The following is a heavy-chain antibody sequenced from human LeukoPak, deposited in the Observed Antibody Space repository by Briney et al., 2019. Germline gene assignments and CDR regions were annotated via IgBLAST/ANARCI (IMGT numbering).Heavy chain of an antibody. V-gene: IGHV4-34*01. CDR1: GGSFSGYY. CDR2: INHSGST. D-gene: IGHD5-18*01. J-gene: IGHJ4*02. Sequence: PPETLSLTCAVYGGSFSGYYWSWIRQPPGKGLEWIGEINHSGSTNYNPSLKSRVTISVDTSKNQFSLKLSSVTAADTAVYYCARGLGDTAMSHLDYWGQGTLVTVSS. CDR3: ARGLGDTAMSHLDY.